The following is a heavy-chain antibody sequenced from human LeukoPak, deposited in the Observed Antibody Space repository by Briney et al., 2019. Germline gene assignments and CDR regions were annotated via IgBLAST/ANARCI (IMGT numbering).Heavy chain of an antibody. D-gene: IGHD3-16*02. J-gene: IGHJ4*02. CDR3: ARTISYTYFDY. Sequence: GGSLRLSCAASGFTFSSYGMSWVRQAPGKGLEWVSYISSSSSTIYYADSVKGRFTISRDNAKNSLYLQMNSLRAEDTAVYYCARTISYTYFDYWGQGTLVTVSS. V-gene: IGHV3-48*01. CDR2: ISSSSSTI. CDR1: GFTFSSYG.